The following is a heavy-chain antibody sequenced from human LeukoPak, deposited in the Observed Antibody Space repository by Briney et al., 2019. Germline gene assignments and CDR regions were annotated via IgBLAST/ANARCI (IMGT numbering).Heavy chain of an antibody. V-gene: IGHV1-69*04. Sequence: GSSVKVSCKAFGATLNIGHAFIWARQAPGQGLQWMGRIIPFLGEVNYAQNFQGRVSFTADKSTATMYMEMKSLRLDDTALYYCSPCGHAYDWFGPWGQGTLVTVSS. CDR2: IIPFLGEV. CDR1: GATLNIGHA. CDR3: SPCGHAYDWFGP. J-gene: IGHJ5*02. D-gene: IGHD5-12*01.